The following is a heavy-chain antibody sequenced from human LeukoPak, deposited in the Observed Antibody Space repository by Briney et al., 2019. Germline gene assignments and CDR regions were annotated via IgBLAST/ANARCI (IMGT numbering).Heavy chain of an antibody. V-gene: IGHV4-59*01. CDR1: GGSISSYY. J-gene: IGHJ4*02. CDR2: IYYSGST. D-gene: IGHD3-9*01. CDR3: ARDSGNYDILTGYSQ. Sequence: PSETLSLTCTVSGGSISSYYWSWIRQPPGKGLEWIGYIYYSGSTNYNPSLKSRVTISEDTSKNQFSLKLSSVTAADTAVYYCARDSGNYDILTGYSQWGQGTLVTVSS.